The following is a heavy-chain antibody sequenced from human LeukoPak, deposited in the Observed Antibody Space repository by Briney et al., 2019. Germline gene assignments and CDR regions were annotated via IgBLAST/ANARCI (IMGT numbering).Heavy chain of an antibody. V-gene: IGHV4-34*01. D-gene: IGHD5-24*01. CDR2: INHSGST. CDR1: GGSFSGYY. J-gene: IGHJ5*02. CDR3: ARGGRDGYNYARAGRKEYNWFDP. Sequence: PSETLSLTCAVYGGSFSGYYWSWIRQPPGKGLEWIGEINHSGSTNYNPSLKSRVTISVDTSKNQFSLKLSSVTAADTAVYYCARGGRDGYNYARAGRKEYNWFDPWGQGTLVTVSS.